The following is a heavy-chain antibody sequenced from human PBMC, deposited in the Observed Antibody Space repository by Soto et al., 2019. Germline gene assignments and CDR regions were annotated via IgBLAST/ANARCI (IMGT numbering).Heavy chain of an antibody. Sequence: EVQLVESGGGLVQPGGSLRLACAASGFTFSSYWMHWVRQAPGKGLVWISRIIRDGSSTNYADSVKGRFTISRDNAKNALYLEINSLRGDDTAVYFCGRGGSGIYGMDIWGQGTTVIVSS. CDR1: GFTFSSYW. J-gene: IGHJ6*02. CDR3: GRGGSGIYGMDI. D-gene: IGHD6-13*01. CDR2: IIRDGSST. V-gene: IGHV3-74*01.